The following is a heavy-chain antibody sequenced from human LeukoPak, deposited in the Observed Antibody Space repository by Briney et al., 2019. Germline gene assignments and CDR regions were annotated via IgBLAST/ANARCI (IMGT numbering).Heavy chain of an antibody. D-gene: IGHD2-2*02. CDR3: ARVCSSTSCYTADYYYYGMDV. Sequence: GASVKVSCKASGYTFTGYYMHWVRQAPGQGLEWMGWINPNSGGTNYAQKFQGRVTMTRDTSISTAYMELSRLRSDDTAVYYCARVCSSTSCYTADYYYYGMDVWGQGTTVTVSS. V-gene: IGHV1-2*02. J-gene: IGHJ6*02. CDR2: INPNSGGT. CDR1: GYTFTGYY.